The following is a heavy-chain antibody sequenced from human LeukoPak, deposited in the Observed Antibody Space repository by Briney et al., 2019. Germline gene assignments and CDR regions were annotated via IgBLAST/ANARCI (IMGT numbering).Heavy chain of an antibody. D-gene: IGHD3-3*01. Sequence: SETLSLTCTVSGGSISSYYWSWIRQPAGKGLEWIGRIYTSGSTNYNPSLKSRVTMSVDTSKNQFSLKLSSVTAADTAVYYCARVSGSTFWSGPASYYYYYMDVWGKGTTVTVSS. CDR3: ARVSGSTFWSGPASYYYYYMDV. CDR1: GGSISSYY. CDR2: IYTSGST. V-gene: IGHV4-4*07. J-gene: IGHJ6*03.